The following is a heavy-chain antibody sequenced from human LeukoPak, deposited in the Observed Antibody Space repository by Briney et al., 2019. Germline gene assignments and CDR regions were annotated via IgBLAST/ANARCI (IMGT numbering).Heavy chain of an antibody. D-gene: IGHD3-3*01. CDR1: GYSISIGYY. J-gene: IGHJ4*02. Sequence: PSETLSLTCTVSGYSISIGYYWGWIRQPPGKGLQWIGSIYHSGSTYYNPSLKSRVTISLDTSKNQFSLKLSSVTAADTAVYYCARLFLEWLYYFDYWGQGTLVTVSS. CDR3: ARLFLEWLYYFDY. V-gene: IGHV4-38-2*02. CDR2: IYHSGST.